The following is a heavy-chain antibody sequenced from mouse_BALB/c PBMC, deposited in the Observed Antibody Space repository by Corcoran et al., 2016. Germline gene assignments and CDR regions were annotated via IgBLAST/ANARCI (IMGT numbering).Heavy chain of an antibody. J-gene: IGHJ4*01. V-gene: IGHV9-1*02. CDR1: GYTFTNYG. CDR3: ASMYY. Sequence: QIQLVQTGPELKKPGGTVQISCKASGYTFTNYGMNWVKQAPGKGLKWMGWINTYTGEPTYADDFKGRFAFSLETSASTAYLQINNLKNEDMATYFCASMYYWGQGTSVTVSS. CDR2: INTYTGEP.